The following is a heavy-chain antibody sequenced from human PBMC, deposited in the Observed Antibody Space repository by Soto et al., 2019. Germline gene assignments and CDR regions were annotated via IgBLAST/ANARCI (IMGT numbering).Heavy chain of an antibody. CDR2: IYYSGST. D-gene: IGHD5-18*01. J-gene: IGHJ4*02. CDR3: ASPGQLWLLGRFATVQYFDY. Sequence: QLQLQESGPGLVKPSETLSLTCTVSGGSISSSSYYWGWIRQPPGKGLEWIGSIYYSGSTYYNPSLKSRVTISVDTSKNQFSLKLSSVTAADTAVYYCASPGQLWLLGRFATVQYFDYWGQGTLVTVSS. CDR1: GGSISSSSYY. V-gene: IGHV4-39*01.